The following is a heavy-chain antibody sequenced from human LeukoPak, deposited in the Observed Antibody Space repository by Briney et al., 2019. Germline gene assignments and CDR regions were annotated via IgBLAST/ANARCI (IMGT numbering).Heavy chain of an antibody. Sequence: SQTLSLTCTVSGGSISSGSYYWSWIRQPAGKGLEWIGRIYTSGSTNYNPSLKSRVTISVDTSKNQFSLKLSSVTAADTAVYYCASGYCSGACYYMDVWGKGTTVTVSS. CDR2: IYTSGST. V-gene: IGHV4-61*02. J-gene: IGHJ6*03. CDR1: GGSISSGSYY. D-gene: IGHD2-15*01. CDR3: ASGYCSGACYYMDV.